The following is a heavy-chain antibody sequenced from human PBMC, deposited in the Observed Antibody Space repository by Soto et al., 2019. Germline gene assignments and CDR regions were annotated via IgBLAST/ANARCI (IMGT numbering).Heavy chain of an antibody. CDR2: IWYDGSNK. CDR1: GFTFSSYG. Sequence: PGGSLRLSCAASGFTFSSYGMHWVRQAPGKGLEWVVVIWYDGSNKYYADSVKGRFTISRDNSKNTLYLQMNSLRAEDTAVYYCARDYYDFWSGYTFYGMDVWGQGTTVTVSS. D-gene: IGHD3-3*01. V-gene: IGHV3-33*01. CDR3: ARDYYDFWSGYTFYGMDV. J-gene: IGHJ6*02.